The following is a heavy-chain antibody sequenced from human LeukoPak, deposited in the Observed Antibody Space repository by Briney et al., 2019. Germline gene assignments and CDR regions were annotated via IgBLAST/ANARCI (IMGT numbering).Heavy chain of an antibody. CDR1: GGSISSYY. CDR2: IYTSGST. D-gene: IGHD3-22*01. CDR3: ARDRAYDSSGYYSAHWFDP. V-gene: IGHV4-4*07. J-gene: IGHJ5*02. Sequence: SETLSLTCTVSGGSISSYYWSWIRQPAGKGLEWIGRIYTSGSTNYNPSLKSRVTMSVDTSKNQFSLKLSSVTAADTAVYYCARDRAYDSSGYYSAHWFDPWGQGTLVTVSS.